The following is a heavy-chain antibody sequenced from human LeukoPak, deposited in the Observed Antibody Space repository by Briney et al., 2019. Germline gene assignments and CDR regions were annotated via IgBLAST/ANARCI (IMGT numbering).Heavy chain of an antibody. CDR2: MNPNSGNT. D-gene: IGHD1-14*01. CDR3: ARGQAFGDPPPGNY. CDR1: GYTFTSYD. V-gene: IGHV1-8*01. J-gene: IGHJ4*02. Sequence: ASVKVSCKASGYTFTSYDINWVRQATGQGLEWMGWMNPNSGNTGYAQKFQGRVTMTRNTSISTAYMELSSLRSEDTAVYYCARGQAFGDPPPGNYWGQGTLVTVSS.